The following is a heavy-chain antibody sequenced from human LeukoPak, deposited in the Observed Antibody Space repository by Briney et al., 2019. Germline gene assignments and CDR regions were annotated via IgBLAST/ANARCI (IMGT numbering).Heavy chain of an antibody. J-gene: IGHJ6*03. CDR3: VRLGLGYCSSTGCYRGDYYYYYMDV. Sequence: GASVKVSCKASGYTFTSYGISWVRQAPGQGLEWMGWISAYNGNTNYAQKFQGRVTMTRDMSTSTVYMELSSLRSEDTAVYYCVRLGLGYCSSTGCYRGDYYYYYMDVWGKGTTVTISS. D-gene: IGHD2-2*02. CDR2: ISAYNGNT. V-gene: IGHV1-18*01. CDR1: GYTFTSYG.